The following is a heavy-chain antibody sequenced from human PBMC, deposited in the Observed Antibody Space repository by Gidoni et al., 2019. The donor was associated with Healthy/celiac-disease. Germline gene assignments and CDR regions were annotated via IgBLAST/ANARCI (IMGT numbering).Heavy chain of an antibody. V-gene: IGHV4-34*01. CDR3: AKEGSSWAFDY. Sequence: QVQLQQWGAGLLKPSETLSLTCAVYGGSFSGYYWSWIRQPPGKGLEWIGEINHSGSTNYNPSLKSRVTISVDTSKNQFSLKLSSVTAADTAVYYCAKEGSSWAFDYWGQGTLVTVSS. CDR2: INHSGST. CDR1: GGSFSGYY. J-gene: IGHJ4*02. D-gene: IGHD6-13*01.